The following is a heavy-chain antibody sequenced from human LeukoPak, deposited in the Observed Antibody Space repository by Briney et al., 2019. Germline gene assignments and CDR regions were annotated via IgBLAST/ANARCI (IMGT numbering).Heavy chain of an antibody. J-gene: IGHJ4*02. D-gene: IGHD6-13*01. CDR1: GYTFTNYG. Sequence: ASVKVSCKASGYTFTNYGISWVRQAPGQGLEGMGWISTYNENTNYAQKLQGRVTMTTDTSTSTAYMELRSLRSGDTAVYYCARDVGSSWYGVDYWGQGTLVTVSS. V-gene: IGHV1-18*01. CDR2: ISTYNENT. CDR3: ARDVGSSWYGVDY.